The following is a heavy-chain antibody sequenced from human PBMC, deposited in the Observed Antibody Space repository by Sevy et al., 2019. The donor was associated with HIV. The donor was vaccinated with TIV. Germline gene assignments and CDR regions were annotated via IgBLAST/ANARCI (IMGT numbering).Heavy chain of an antibody. J-gene: IGHJ4*02. CDR3: AKDLDIVAVAAAIRLSY. V-gene: IGHV3-23*01. D-gene: IGHD2-2*01. Sequence: GGSLRLSRAASGFTFRNYAMSWVRQAPGKGLEWVSALSGTGGSTYYADSVKGRFTISRDNSKNTLYLQMNSLRVEDTAVYYCAKDLDIVAVAAAIRLSYWGQGTLVTVSS. CDR2: LSGTGGST. CDR1: GFTFRNYA.